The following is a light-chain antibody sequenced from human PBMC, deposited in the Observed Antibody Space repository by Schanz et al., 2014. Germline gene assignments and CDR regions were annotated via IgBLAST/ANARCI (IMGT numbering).Light chain of an antibody. J-gene: IGKJ1*01. CDR1: QSVSST. CDR3: QQYGSSPRT. CDR2: GVS. V-gene: IGKV3-20*01. Sequence: EIVLTQSPATLSLSPGERATLSCRASQSVSSTLAWYQQKPGQAPRPLIYGVSSRATGIADRFSGSGSGTDFTLTISRLEPEDFAVYYCQQYGSSPRTFGQGTKVEIK.